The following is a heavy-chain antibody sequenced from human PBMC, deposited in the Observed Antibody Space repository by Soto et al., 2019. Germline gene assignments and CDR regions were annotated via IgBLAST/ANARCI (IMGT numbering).Heavy chain of an antibody. V-gene: IGHV3-9*01. CDR2: ISWNSGSI. J-gene: IGHJ5*02. Sequence: EVQLVESGGGLVQPGRSLRLSCAASGFTFDDYAMHWVRQAPGKGLEWVSGISWNSGSIGYADSVKGRFTISRDNAKNSLYLQMNSLRAEDTALYYCAKGSCSSTSCYSGGGWFDPWGQGTLVTVSS. D-gene: IGHD2-2*01. CDR1: GFTFDDYA. CDR3: AKGSCSSTSCYSGGGWFDP.